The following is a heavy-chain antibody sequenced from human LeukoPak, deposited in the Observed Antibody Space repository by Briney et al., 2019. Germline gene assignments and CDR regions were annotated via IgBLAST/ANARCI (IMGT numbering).Heavy chain of an antibody. J-gene: IGHJ5*02. CDR3: ANTPKSSLRVFDP. Sequence: GGSLRLSCAASGFTFSSYAMHWVRQAPGKGLEWVAVISYDGSNKYYADSVKGRFTISRDNSKSTLYLQMNSLRAEDTAVYYCANTPKSSLRVFDPWGQGTLVTVSS. D-gene: IGHD2-2*01. V-gene: IGHV3-30-3*01. CDR1: GFTFSSYA. CDR2: ISYDGSNK.